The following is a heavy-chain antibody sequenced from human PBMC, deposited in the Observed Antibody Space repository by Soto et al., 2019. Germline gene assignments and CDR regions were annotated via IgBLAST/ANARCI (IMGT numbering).Heavy chain of an antibody. CDR1: GYTLTELS. CDR2: FDPEDGET. CDR3: ATVSFTIFGVVSYYYYYYGMDV. D-gene: IGHD3-3*01. J-gene: IGHJ6*02. V-gene: IGHV1-24*01. Sequence: QVPLVQSGAEVKKPGASVKVSCKVSGYTLTELSMHWVRQAPGKGLEWMGGFDPEDGETIYAQKFQGRVTMTEDTSTDTAYMELSSLRSEDTAVYYCATVSFTIFGVVSYYYYYYGMDVWGQGTTVTVSS.